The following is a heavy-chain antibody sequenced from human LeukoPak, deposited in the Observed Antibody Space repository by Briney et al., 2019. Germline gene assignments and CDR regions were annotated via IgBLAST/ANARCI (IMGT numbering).Heavy chain of an antibody. J-gene: IGHJ6*02. Sequence: AGGSLRLSCAASGFTFNSYNMNWVRQAPGKGLEWVSYISSSSSTIYYADSVKGRFTISRDNAQNSLYLQMNSLRAEDTAVHYCARGSRWLVRYYYYGMDVWGQGTTVTVSS. V-gene: IGHV3-48*01. CDR2: ISSSSSTI. CDR3: ARGSRWLVRYYYYGMDV. D-gene: IGHD6-19*01. CDR1: GFTFNSYN.